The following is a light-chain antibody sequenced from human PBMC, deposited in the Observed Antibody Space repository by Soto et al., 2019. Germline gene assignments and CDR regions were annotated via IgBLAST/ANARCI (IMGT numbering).Light chain of an antibody. V-gene: IGLV1-40*01. CDR1: SSNIGAGYD. CDR2: GNI. Sequence: QSVLTQPPSVSGALGQRVTISCTGSSSNIGAGYDVHWYQQLPGTAPKLLIYGNINRPSGVPDRFSGSKSGTSASLAITGLQDEDEADYYCQSYDSSLSADYIFGTGTKLTVL. CDR3: QSYDSSLSADYI. J-gene: IGLJ1*01.